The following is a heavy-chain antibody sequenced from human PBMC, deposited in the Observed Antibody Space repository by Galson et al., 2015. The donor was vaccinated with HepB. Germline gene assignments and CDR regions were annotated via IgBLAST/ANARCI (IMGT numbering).Heavy chain of an antibody. Sequence: SLRLSCAASGFTFSYYGMTWVRQAPGKGLEWVANINQDGSEKYYVDSVKGRFTISRDNAKNSLYLQMNSLRAEDTAVYYCARWVVAATFDYWGQGTLVTVSS. D-gene: IGHD2-15*01. J-gene: IGHJ4*02. V-gene: IGHV3-7*01. CDR2: INQDGSEK. CDR1: GFTFSYYG. CDR3: ARWVVAATFDY.